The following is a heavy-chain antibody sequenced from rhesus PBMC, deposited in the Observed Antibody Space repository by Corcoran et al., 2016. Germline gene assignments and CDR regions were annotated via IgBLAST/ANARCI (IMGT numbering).Heavy chain of an antibody. V-gene: IGHV4-169*01. Sequence: QLQLQESGPGLVKPSETLSVTCAVSSGSICGSCWSWMRQARGKGLEWIGYCYCSGSSTNYNPSLTRRVTLSVDTSKNQLSLKLSSVTTADTAGYYFARLNTVMGDAFDFWGQGLRVTVSS. CDR1: SGSICGSC. D-gene: IGHD4-23*01. CDR3: ARLNTVMGDAFDF. J-gene: IGHJ3*01. CDR2: CYCSGSST.